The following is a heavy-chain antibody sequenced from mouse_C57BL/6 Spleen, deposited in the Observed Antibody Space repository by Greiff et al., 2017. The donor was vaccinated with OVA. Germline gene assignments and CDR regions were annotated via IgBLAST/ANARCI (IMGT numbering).Heavy chain of an antibody. CDR3: ARPTKADYSNHEGIWWAY. CDR1: GYTFTEST. D-gene: IGHD2-5*01. J-gene: IGHJ3*01. CDR2: FYPGSGSI. Sequence: QVQLQQSGAELVNPGASVKLSCQASGYTFTESTIHWVKQRSGQGLEWIGWFYPGSGSIKYNEKFKDKATLTADKSSSTVYMELSRLTSEDSAVYFCARPTKADYSNHEGIWWAYWGRGTLVTVSA. V-gene: IGHV1-62-2*01.